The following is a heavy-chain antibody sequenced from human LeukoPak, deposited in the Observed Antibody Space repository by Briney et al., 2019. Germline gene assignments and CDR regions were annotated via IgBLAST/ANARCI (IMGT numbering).Heavy chain of an antibody. CDR3: ATTVYGDYDY. CDR2: VYPGDSNT. V-gene: IGHV5-51*01. Sequence: GESLKISGKGSGSSFTNYWIGWVRQLPGKGLEWMGIVYPGDSNTIYGPSFQGQVTISADKSISTAYLQWSSLKASDTAMYYCATTVYGDYDYWGQGTLVTVSS. J-gene: IGHJ4*02. D-gene: IGHD4-17*01. CDR1: GSSFTNYW.